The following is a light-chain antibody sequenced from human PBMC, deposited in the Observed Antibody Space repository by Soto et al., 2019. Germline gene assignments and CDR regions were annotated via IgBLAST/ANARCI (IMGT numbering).Light chain of an antibody. V-gene: IGLV2-14*01. CDR3: SSYTSSSTYV. CDR1: STDVGGHNY. Sequence: QSVLTQPASVSGSPGQSITISCTGSSTDVGGHNYVSWYQQHPGKAPKVMIYEVSNRPSGVSNRFSGSKSGNTASLTISGLQAEDEADYYCSSYTSSSTYVFGTGTKVTVL. J-gene: IGLJ1*01. CDR2: EVS.